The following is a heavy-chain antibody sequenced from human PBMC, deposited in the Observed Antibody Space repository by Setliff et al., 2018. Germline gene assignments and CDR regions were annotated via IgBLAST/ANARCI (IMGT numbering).Heavy chain of an antibody. CDR2: FDPEDGET. Sequence: ASVKVSCKVSGYTLTELSRHWVRQAPGKGLEWMGGFDPEDGETIYAQKFQGRVTMTEDTSTDTAYMELSSLRSEDTAVYYCATTHYDSSGYYYLERSAFDIWGQVTMVTVSS. V-gene: IGHV1-24*01. CDR3: ATTHYDSSGYYYLERSAFDI. J-gene: IGHJ3*02. D-gene: IGHD3-22*01. CDR1: GYTLTELS.